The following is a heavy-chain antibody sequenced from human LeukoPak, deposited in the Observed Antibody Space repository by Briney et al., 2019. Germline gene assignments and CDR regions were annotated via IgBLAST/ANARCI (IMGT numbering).Heavy chain of an antibody. CDR3: ASSQFWSGYYAHYYYSMDV. J-gene: IGHJ6*02. CDR1: GGTFTSYA. D-gene: IGHD3-3*01. Sequence: GASVKVSCKASGGTFTSYAISWVRQAPGHGLEWMGGIIPIFGIAKYAQKFQGRVTITADKSTSTAYMELSSLRSEDTAVYYCASSQFWSGYYAHYYYSMDVWGQGTTVTVSS. V-gene: IGHV1-69*10. CDR2: IIPIFGIA.